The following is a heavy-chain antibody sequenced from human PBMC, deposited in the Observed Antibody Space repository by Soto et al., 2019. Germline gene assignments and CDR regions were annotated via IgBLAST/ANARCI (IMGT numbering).Heavy chain of an antibody. CDR3: AKGPVVRGTYYPY. D-gene: IGHD1-26*01. CDR2: VSSSGVTT. V-gene: IGHV3-23*01. Sequence: EVHLLESGGGLVQPGGSLRLSCAASEFTFSNYAMNWVRQAPGKGPEWVSAVSSSGVTTYYADSVKGRFTISRDNSKNTLYLQMNSLRAEDTAVYYCAKGPVVRGTYYPYWGQGTLVTVSS. CDR1: EFTFSNYA. J-gene: IGHJ4*02.